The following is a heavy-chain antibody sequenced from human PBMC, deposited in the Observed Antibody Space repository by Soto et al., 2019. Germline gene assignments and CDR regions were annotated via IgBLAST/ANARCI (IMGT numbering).Heavy chain of an antibody. CDR2: IYWDDDK. D-gene: IGHD6-19*01. CDR1: GFSLSTSGVG. V-gene: IGHV2-5*02. J-gene: IGHJ4*02. Sequence: QITLRESGPTLVKPTQTLTLTCTFSGFSLSTSGVGVGWIRQPPGKALEWLAFIYWDDDKRYSPSLRSRLAITKDTSKCQVVLIITIVDPMYTAASFWAHRRIGVSQWDYGDFDYWGQGTLVTVAS. CDR3: AHRRIGVSQWDYGDFDY.